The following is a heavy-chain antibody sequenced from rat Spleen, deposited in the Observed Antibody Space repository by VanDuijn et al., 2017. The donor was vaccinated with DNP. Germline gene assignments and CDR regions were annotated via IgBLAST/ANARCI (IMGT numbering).Heavy chain of an antibody. CDR3: ARSLRYSSYILEGYAVDA. CDR1: GYSITSNY. V-gene: IGHV3-1*01. CDR2: ISYSGST. J-gene: IGHJ4*01. D-gene: IGHD1-2*01. Sequence: EVQLQESGPGLVKPSQSLSLTCSVTGYSITSNYWGWIRKFPGNKMEWIGHISYSGSTSYNPSLKSRISITRDTSKNQFFLQLNSVTTEDTATYYCARSLRYSSYILEGYAVDAWGQGTSVTVSS.